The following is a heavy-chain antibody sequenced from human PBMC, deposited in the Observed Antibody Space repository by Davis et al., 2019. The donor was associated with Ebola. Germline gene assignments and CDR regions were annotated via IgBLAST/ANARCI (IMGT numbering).Heavy chain of an antibody. D-gene: IGHD3-3*01. Sequence: SVKVSCKASGSTFSSYAISWVRQAPGQGLEWMGRIIPILGIANYAQKFQGRVTITADKSTSTAYMELSSLRSEDTAVYYCARDSGDFWSGYPFDPWGQGTLVTVSS. CDR3: ARDSGDFWSGYPFDP. CDR1: GSTFSSYA. J-gene: IGHJ5*02. CDR2: IIPILGIA. V-gene: IGHV1-69*04.